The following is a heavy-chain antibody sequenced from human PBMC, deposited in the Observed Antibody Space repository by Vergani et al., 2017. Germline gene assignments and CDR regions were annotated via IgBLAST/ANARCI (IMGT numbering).Heavy chain of an antibody. D-gene: IGHD5-18*01. V-gene: IGHV1-18*01. CDR1: GYTFTSYG. CDR2: IRAYNGNT. Sequence: QVQLVQSGAEVKKPGASVKVSCKASGYTFTSYGISWVRKAPGQGLEWMGWIRAYNGNTNDAQKLQGRVTMTTDTSTSSAYMEPRSLRSDDTAVYYCARESVVVKDTAYYYGMDVWGQGTTVTVSS. CDR3: ARESVVVKDTAYYYGMDV. J-gene: IGHJ6*02.